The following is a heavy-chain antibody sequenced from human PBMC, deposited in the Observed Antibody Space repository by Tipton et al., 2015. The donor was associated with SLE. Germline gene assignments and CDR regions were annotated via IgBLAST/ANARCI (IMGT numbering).Heavy chain of an antibody. CDR2: ISDNEKTT. CDR3: VKGPRTSLWFGELWAD. Sequence: GSLRLSCSGSGFTFRTYPMHWVRQAPGRRLEHVSSISDNEKTTYYADSVEGRFTVSRDNSKNTLYLQMSSLRIEDTAVYYCVKGPRTSLWFGELWADWGQGTLVTVSS. J-gene: IGHJ4*02. CDR1: GFTFRTYP. V-gene: IGHV3-64D*08. D-gene: IGHD3-10*01.